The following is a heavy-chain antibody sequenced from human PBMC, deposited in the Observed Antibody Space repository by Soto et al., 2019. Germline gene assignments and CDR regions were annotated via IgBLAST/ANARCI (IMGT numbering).Heavy chain of an antibody. V-gene: IGHV3-23*01. CDR3: AKENNYGSGAPNWFDP. CDR2: LSGSGGST. Sequence: GGSLSLSCAASGFTFTSYAMTWVRQAPGKGLEWVSSLSGSGGSTNYADSVKGRFTISRDNSKDTVYLQMNSLRAEDTAVYYCAKENNYGSGAPNWFDPWGQGTLVTVSS. J-gene: IGHJ5*02. CDR1: GFTFTSYA. D-gene: IGHD3-10*01.